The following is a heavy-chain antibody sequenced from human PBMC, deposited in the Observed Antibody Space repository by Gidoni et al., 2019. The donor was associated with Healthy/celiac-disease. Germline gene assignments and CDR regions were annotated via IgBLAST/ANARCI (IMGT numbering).Heavy chain of an antibody. D-gene: IGHD2-21*02. J-gene: IGHJ4*02. CDR1: GFTFSSYA. Sequence: EVQLLESGGGLVQPGGYLRLSCAASGFTFSSYAMRWVRQAPGKGMEWGSAISGIGGSTYYAASVKGRFTISRDNSKHTLYLQMISLRAEDTAVYYCAKDSRVTAYLDYWGQGTLVTVSS. CDR3: AKDSRVTAYLDY. CDR2: ISGIGGST. V-gene: IGHV3-23*01.